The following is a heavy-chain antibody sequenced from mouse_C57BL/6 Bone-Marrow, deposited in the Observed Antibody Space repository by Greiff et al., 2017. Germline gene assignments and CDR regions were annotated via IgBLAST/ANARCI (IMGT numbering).Heavy chain of an antibody. CDR3: ASDYGIY. V-gene: IGHV5-6*01. CDR2: ISSGGSYT. D-gene: IGHD1-1*02. J-gene: IGHJ4*01. Sequence: VQLQQSGGDLVKPGGSLKLSCAASGFTFSSYGMSWVRQTPDKRLEWVATISSGGSYTYYPDSVKGRFTISRDNAKNTLYLQMSSLKSEDTAMYYCASDYGIYWGQGTSVTVSS. CDR1: GFTFSSYG.